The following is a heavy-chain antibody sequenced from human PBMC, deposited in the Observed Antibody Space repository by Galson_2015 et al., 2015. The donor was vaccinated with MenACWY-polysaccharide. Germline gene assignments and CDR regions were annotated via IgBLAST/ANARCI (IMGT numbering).Heavy chain of an antibody. CDR2: INAGNGNT. D-gene: IGHD1-1*01. CDR3: VREVGHTKMFDY. CDR1: GYTFIYYA. Sequence: SVKVSCKASGYTFIYYAIHWVRQAPGQRLEWMGWINAGNGNTKYSQNFQGRVTITRDTSANTAYMELSSLRSEDTAVYYCVREVGHTKMFDYWGQGTLVTVSS. V-gene: IGHV1-3*01. J-gene: IGHJ4*02.